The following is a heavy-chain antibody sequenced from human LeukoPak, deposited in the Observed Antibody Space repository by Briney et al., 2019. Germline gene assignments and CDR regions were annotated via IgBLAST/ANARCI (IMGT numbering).Heavy chain of an antibody. CDR3: ARVTEGDGYNSDY. CDR1: GGSFSGYY. J-gene: IGHJ4*02. Sequence: SETLSLTCAVYGGSFSGYYWSWIRQPPVKGLEWIGEINHSGSTNYNPSLKSRVTISVDTSKNQFSLKLSSVTAADTAVYYCARVTEGDGYNSDYWGQGTLVTVSS. D-gene: IGHD5-24*01. V-gene: IGHV4-34*01. CDR2: INHSGST.